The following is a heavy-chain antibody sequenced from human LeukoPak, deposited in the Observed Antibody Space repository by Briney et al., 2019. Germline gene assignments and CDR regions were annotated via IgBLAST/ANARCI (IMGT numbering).Heavy chain of an antibody. CDR3: ATEGRSTTPGY. CDR1: GFTFSSYT. CDR2: ISSSRTSI. D-gene: IGHD6-13*01. V-gene: IGHV3-21*01. J-gene: IGHJ4*02. Sequence: GGSLRLSCGASGFTFSSYTMIWVRQAPGMGLEWVSSISSSRTSIYYADSAKGRFTISRDNAKNSLYLQMNSLRAEDTSVYYCATEGRSTTPGYWGQGTLVIVSS.